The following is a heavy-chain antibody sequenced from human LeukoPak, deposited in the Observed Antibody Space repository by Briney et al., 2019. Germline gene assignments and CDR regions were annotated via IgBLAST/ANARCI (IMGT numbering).Heavy chain of an antibody. CDR1: GGTFSSYA. CDR3: ARVGYSSGWYEAFDI. J-gene: IGHJ3*02. Sequence: SVKVSCKASGGTFSSYAISWVRQAPGQGLEWMGGIIPIFGTANYAQKFQGRVTITTDESTSTAYMELSSLRSEDTAVYYCARVGYSSGWYEAFDIWGQGTMVTVSS. CDR2: IIPIFGTA. V-gene: IGHV1-69*05. D-gene: IGHD6-19*01.